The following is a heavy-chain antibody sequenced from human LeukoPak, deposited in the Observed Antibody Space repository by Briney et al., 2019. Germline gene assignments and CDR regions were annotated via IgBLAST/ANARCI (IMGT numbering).Heavy chain of an antibody. CDR2: ISYDGSNK. D-gene: IGHD3-22*01. V-gene: IGHV3-30-3*01. J-gene: IGHJ4*02. CDR3: ARDPYDSSGYSYFDY. Sequence: PGGSLRLSCAASGFTFSSYAMHWVRQAPGKGLEWVAVISYDGSNKYYADSVKGRFIISRDNSKNTLYLQMNSLRAEDTAVYYCARDPYDSSGYSYFDYWGQGTLVTVSS. CDR1: GFTFSSYA.